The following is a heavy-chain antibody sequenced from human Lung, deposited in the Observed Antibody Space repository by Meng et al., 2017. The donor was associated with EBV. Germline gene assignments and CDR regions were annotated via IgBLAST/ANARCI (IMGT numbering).Heavy chain of an antibody. CDR3: ARGGNFDP. CDR2: ISTNTGTP. Sequence: QVQLVQSGAEVKKPGASVKVSCKASGYTFTSYGISWVRQAPGQGLEWMGWISTNTGTPTYTQGFTGRFVFSLDTSVSTAYLQISSLKAEDTAVYYCARGGNFDPWGQGTLVTVSS. CDR1: GYTFTSYG. V-gene: IGHV7-4-1*02. D-gene: IGHD2/OR15-2a*01. J-gene: IGHJ5*02.